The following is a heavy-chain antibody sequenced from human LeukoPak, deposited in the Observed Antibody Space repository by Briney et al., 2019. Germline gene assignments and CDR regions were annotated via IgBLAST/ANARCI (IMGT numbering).Heavy chain of an antibody. Sequence: SVKVSCKASGGTFSSYAISWVRQAPGQGLEWMGGIIPIFGTANYAQKFQGRVTITADESTSTAYMELSSLRSEGTAVYYCARGPIVVVPAAIHSHYYYMDVWGKGTTVTVSS. CDR1: GGTFSSYA. CDR2: IIPIFGTA. J-gene: IGHJ6*03. D-gene: IGHD2-2*02. CDR3: ARGPIVVVPAAIHSHYYYMDV. V-gene: IGHV1-69*13.